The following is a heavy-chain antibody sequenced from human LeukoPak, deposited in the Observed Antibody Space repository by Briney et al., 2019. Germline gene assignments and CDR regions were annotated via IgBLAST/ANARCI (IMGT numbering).Heavy chain of an antibody. V-gene: IGHV1-2*02. D-gene: IGHD6-19*01. J-gene: IGHJ4*02. CDR1: GYTFTGYY. CDR3: ATISVAGNNDY. CDR2: MNPNSVGT. Sequence: GASVKVSCKASGYTFTGYYIHWVRQAPGQGLEWMGWMNPNSVGTKYALKFQGRATMTRDTSISTAYMELSRLRSDDTAMYYCATISVAGNNDYWGQGTLVTVSS.